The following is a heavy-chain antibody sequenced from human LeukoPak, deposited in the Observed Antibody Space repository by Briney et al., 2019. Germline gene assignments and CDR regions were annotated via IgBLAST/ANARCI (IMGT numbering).Heavy chain of an antibody. V-gene: IGHV3-43D*03. J-gene: IGHJ5*02. CDR1: GFTFDDYA. CDR3: SKGGLPAYDSSGYNWFDP. D-gene: IGHD3-22*01. Sequence: GGSLRLSCAASGFTFDDYAMHWVRQAPGKGLEWVSLISWDGGSTYYADSVRGRFTISVDNSKHSLYLQMNSLRAEAAVFYYCSKGGLPAYDSSGYNWFDPWGQGTLVTVSS. CDR2: ISWDGGST.